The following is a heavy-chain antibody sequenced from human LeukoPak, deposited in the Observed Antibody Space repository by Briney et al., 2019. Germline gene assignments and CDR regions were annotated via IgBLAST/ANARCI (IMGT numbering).Heavy chain of an antibody. V-gene: IGHV4-59*11. CDR1: GGSISSHY. CDR2: IYYSGST. D-gene: IGHD3-10*01. Sequence: SETLSLTCTVSGGSISSHYWSWIRQPPGKGLEWIGFIYYSGSTNYNPSLKSRVTISVDTSKNQFSLKLSSVTAADTAMYYCARDRGEGGFDYWGQGTLVTVSS. J-gene: IGHJ4*02. CDR3: ARDRGEGGFDY.